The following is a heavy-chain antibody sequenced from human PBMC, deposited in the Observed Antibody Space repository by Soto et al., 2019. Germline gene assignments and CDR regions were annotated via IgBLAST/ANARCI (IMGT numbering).Heavy chain of an antibody. D-gene: IGHD5-12*01. CDR2: IDSDGTKT. CDR1: GFTFNTYW. J-gene: IGHJ5*02. V-gene: IGHV3-74*01. CDR3: ATVATNSYNWVDP. Sequence: GGSLRLSCAASGFTFNTYWMHWVRQAPGKGLVWVSRIDSDGTKTTYADSVKGRFTISRDNAKNTVYLQMNSLRAEDTAVYYCATVATNSYNWVDPRGQGTLVTVSS.